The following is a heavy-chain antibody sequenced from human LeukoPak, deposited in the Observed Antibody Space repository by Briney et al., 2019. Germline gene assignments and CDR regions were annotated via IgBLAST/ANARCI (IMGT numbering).Heavy chain of an antibody. Sequence: GASVKVSCKASGYTFTGYYMHWVRQAPGQGLEWMGWINPNSGVTNYAQKFQGRVTMTRATSISTSYMEVSRLRSDDTAVYYCARDPFYFYDSSGWYYFDYWGQGTLVTVSS. J-gene: IGHJ4*02. D-gene: IGHD3-22*01. V-gene: IGHV1-2*02. CDR1: GYTFTGYY. CDR2: INPNSGVT. CDR3: ARDPFYFYDSSGWYYFDY.